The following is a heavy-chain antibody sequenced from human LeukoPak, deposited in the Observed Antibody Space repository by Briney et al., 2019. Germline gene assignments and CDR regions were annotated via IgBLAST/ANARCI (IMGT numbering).Heavy chain of an antibody. J-gene: IGHJ4*02. CDR3: ASGEIAVAGRPFDY. CDR2: INHSGST. Sequence: PSETLSLTCAVNGGSFSGYYWSWIRQPPGKGLEWIGEINHSGSTNYNPSLKSRVTISVDTSKNQFSLKLSSVTAADTAVYYCASGEIAVAGRPFDYWGQGTLVTVSS. CDR1: GGSFSGYY. D-gene: IGHD6-19*01. V-gene: IGHV4-34*01.